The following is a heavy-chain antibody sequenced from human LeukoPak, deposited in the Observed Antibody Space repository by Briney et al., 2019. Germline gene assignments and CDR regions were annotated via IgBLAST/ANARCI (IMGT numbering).Heavy chain of an antibody. Sequence: GESLKISFAASGFDLSTYEMNCVRQAPGKGLEWIADITISGHTKNYADSVKGRFSISRDNARTSLYLQMHSLRVEDTGVYYCTRGDPHADLWGQGTLVTVSS. J-gene: IGHJ5*02. CDR2: ITISGHTK. D-gene: IGHD5-24*01. V-gene: IGHV3-48*03. CDR3: TRGDPHADL. CDR1: GFDLSTYE.